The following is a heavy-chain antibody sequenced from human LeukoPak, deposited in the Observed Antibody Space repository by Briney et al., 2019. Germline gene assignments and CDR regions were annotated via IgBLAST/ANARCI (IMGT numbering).Heavy chain of an antibody. Sequence: PSETLSLTCTVSGGSISSYYWSWIRQPPGKGLEWIGEINHSGSTNYNPSLKSRVTISVDTSKNQFSLKLSSVTAADTAVYYCARRKSYYYDSSGYYWFDPWGQGTLVTVSS. V-gene: IGHV4-34*01. CDR1: GGSISSYY. CDR3: ARRKSYYYDSSGYYWFDP. D-gene: IGHD3-22*01. CDR2: INHSGST. J-gene: IGHJ5*02.